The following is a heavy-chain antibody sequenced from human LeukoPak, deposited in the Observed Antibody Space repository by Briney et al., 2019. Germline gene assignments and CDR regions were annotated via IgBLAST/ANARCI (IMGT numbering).Heavy chain of an antibody. CDR1: GGSISSYY. CDR2: IYYSGGT. V-gene: IGHV4-59*01. CDR3: ARSYSSGYYYFDY. D-gene: IGHD6-19*01. Sequence: SETLSLTCTVSGGSISSYYWSWIRQLPGKGLEWIGHIYYSGGTNYNPSLKSRVTMSIDTSKNQFSLRLTSVTAADTAVYYCARSYSSGYYYFDYWGQGTLVTVSS. J-gene: IGHJ4*02.